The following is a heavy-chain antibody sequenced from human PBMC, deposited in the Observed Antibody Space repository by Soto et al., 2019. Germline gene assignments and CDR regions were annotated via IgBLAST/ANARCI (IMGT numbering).Heavy chain of an antibody. CDR3: ARGHPSMDL. V-gene: IGHV3-11*04. J-gene: IGHJ6*02. CDR1: GFTFSDHY. Sequence: GGSLRLSCAASGFTFSDHYMTWIRQAPGKGLEWISYINPSGSTTDYADSVRGRFTISRDNAENSLYLQMNSLRAEDTALYYCARGHPSMDLWGQGATVTVSS. CDR2: INPSGSTT.